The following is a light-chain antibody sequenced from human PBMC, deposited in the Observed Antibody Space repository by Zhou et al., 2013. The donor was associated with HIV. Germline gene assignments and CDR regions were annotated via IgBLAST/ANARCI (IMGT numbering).Light chain of an antibody. CDR3: QQYGTSPRT. V-gene: IGKV3-20*01. CDR1: HTVINNY. J-gene: IGKJ1*01. Sequence: EIVLTQSPGTLSLSPGERATLSCRASHTVINNYLAWYQQKPGQAPRLLIYGASSRATGIPDRFSGSGSGTDFTLTISRLEPEDFAVYYCQQYGTSPRTFGQGTKVEIK. CDR2: GAS.